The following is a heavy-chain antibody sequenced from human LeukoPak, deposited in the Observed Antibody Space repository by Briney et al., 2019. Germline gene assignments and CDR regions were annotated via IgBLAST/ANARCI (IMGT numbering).Heavy chain of an antibody. CDR2: IYTSGST. V-gene: IGHV4-4*07. J-gene: IGHJ4*02. CDR3: ARSYYGSGSYNFDY. CDR1: GGSISNYY. Sequence: SETLSLTCTVSGGSISNYYWNWIRQPAGKELEWIGRIYTSGSTNYNPSLKSRVTMSVDTSKNQFALKLSSVTAADTAVYYCARSYYGSGSYNFDYWGRGTLVTVSS. D-gene: IGHD3-10*01.